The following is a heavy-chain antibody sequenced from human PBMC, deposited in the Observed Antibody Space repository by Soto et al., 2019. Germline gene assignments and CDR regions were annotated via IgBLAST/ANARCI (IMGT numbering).Heavy chain of an antibody. CDR2: IYYSGST. V-gene: IGHV4-59*01. J-gene: IGHJ4*02. CDR1: GGSISSDY. CDR3: ARDTLSALLC. D-gene: IGHD3-10*01. Sequence: SETLSLTCTVSGGSISSDYWSWIRQPPGKGLEWIGYIYYSGSTNYNPSLKSRVTISVDTSKNQFSLKLSSVTAADAAVYYCARDTLSALLCWGQGTLVTVSS.